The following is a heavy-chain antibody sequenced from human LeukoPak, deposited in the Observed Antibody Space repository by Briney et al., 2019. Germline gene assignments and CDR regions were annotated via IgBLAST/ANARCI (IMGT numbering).Heavy chain of an antibody. V-gene: IGHV4-39*07. CDR3: ARVYYDFWSGYPYYFDY. CDR2: IYYSGST. D-gene: IGHD3-3*01. Sequence: SETLSLTCAVYGGSFSSYYWGWIRQPPGKGLEWIGSIYYSGSTYYNPSLKSRVTISVDTSKNQFSLKLSSVTAADTAVYYCARVYYDFWSGYPYYFDYWGQGTLVTVSS. J-gene: IGHJ4*02. CDR1: GGSFSSYY.